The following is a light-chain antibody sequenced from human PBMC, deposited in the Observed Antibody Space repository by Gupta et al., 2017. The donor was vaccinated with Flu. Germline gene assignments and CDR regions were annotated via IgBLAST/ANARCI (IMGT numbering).Light chain of an antibody. Sequence: NFMLTTPHSVSESPGKTVTISCTRSSGSIASNYVQWYQPRPGSAPTTVIYEDNQRPSGFPDRFSGSIDSSSNSASLTISGLKTEDEADYYCQSYDSSNPWVFGGGTKLTVL. CDR1: SGSIASNY. J-gene: IGLJ3*02. CDR3: QSYDSSNPWV. V-gene: IGLV6-57*03. CDR2: EDN.